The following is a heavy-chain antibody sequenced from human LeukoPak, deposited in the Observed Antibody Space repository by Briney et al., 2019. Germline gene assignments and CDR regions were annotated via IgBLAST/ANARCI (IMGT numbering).Heavy chain of an antibody. CDR2: ISWNSGSI. J-gene: IGHJ6*02. Sequence: TGGSLRLSCAASGFTFDDYAMHWVRQAPGKGLEWVSGISWNSGSIGYADSVKGRFTISRDNAKNSLYLQMNSLRAEDTALYYCAKDKAMAYYYGMDVWGQGTTVTVSS. D-gene: IGHD5-18*01. V-gene: IGHV3-9*01. CDR3: AKDKAMAYYYGMDV. CDR1: GFTFDDYA.